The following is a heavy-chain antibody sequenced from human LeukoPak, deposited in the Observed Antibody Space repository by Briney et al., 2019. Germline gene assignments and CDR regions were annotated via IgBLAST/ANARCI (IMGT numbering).Heavy chain of an antibody. CDR1: GGSISSYY. D-gene: IGHD3-10*01. Sequence: SETLSLTCTVSGGSISSYYWSWIRQPPGKGLEWIGYIYYSGSTNYNPSLKSRVTISVDTSKNQFSLKLSSVTAADTAVYYCARDMKVYRSGSYYRYYYYGMDAWGKGTTVTVSS. J-gene: IGHJ6*04. CDR3: ARDMKVYRSGSYYRYYYYGMDA. CDR2: IYYSGST. V-gene: IGHV4-59*01.